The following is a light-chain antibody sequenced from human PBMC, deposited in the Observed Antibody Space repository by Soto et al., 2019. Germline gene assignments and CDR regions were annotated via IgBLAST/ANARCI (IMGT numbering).Light chain of an antibody. CDR2: GAS. J-gene: IGKJ2*01. CDR1: QSLTNSY. Sequence: EIVLTQSPGTLSLSPGERATLSCRASQSLTNSYLAWYQQKPGQAPRLLISGASSRATGIPDRFSGSGSGRDFTLTSSRLEPEDFAVYYCQQYGSSYTFGQGTKLEIK. V-gene: IGKV3-20*01. CDR3: QQYGSSYT.